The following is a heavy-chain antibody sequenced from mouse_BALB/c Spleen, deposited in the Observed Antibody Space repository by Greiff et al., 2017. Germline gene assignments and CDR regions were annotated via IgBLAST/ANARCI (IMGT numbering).Heavy chain of an antibody. J-gene: IGHJ4*01. V-gene: IGHV1-39*01. CDR1: GYSFTDYI. CDR2: INPYYGST. D-gene: IGHD2-1*01. CDR3: ARGDFDYGNYYAMDY. Sequence: VQLKQTGPELVKPGASVKISCKASGYSFTDYIMLWVKQSHGKSLEWIGNINPYYGSTSYNLKFKGKATLTVDKSSSTAYMQLNSLTSEDSAVYYCARGDFDYGNYYAMDYWGQGTSVTVSS.